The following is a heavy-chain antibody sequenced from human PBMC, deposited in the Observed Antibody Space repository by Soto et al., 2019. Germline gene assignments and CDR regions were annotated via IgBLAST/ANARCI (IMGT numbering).Heavy chain of an antibody. Sequence: SVKVSCKASGGTFSSYAISWVRQAPVQGLEWMGGIIPIFGTANYSQKLQGRVTITADKSTSTAYMELSSLRSEDTAVYYCARGRADIVVVPAAIQPYHYYYGMDVWGQGTTVTVSS. J-gene: IGHJ6*02. CDR3: ARGRADIVVVPAAIQPYHYYYGMDV. CDR1: GGTFSSYA. V-gene: IGHV1-69*06. CDR2: IIPIFGTA. D-gene: IGHD2-2*02.